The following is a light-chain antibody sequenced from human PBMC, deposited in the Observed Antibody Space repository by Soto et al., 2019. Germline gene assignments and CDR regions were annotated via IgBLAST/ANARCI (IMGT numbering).Light chain of an antibody. Sequence: DIPMTQSPSTLSASVGARVTITCRASQSISSWLAWYQQKTGKAPKLLIYQASTLQSGVPSRFSGSGSGTEFTLAISGLQPDDSATYYCQQYHDNWTFSQWTKVEIK. J-gene: IGKJ1*01. V-gene: IGKV1-5*03. CDR3: QQYHDNWT. CDR2: QAS. CDR1: QSISSW.